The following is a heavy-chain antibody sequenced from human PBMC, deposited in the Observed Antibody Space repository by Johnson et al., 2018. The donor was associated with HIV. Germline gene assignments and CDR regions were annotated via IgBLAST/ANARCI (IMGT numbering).Heavy chain of an antibody. V-gene: IGHV3-9*03. J-gene: IGHJ3*02. CDR3: ATDSEGHVFDI. Sequence: VQLVESGGGLVQPGRSLRLSCAASGFTFDDYAMHWVRQAPGKGLEWVSGISWNSGSIGYADSVKGRFTISRDNAKNSLYLQMDSLRDEDMAVYYCATDSEGHVFDIWGQGTMVTVSS. CDR1: GFTFDDYA. CDR2: ISWNSGSI.